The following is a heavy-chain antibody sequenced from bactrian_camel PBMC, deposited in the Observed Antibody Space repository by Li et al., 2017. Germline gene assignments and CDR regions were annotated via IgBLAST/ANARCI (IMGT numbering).Heavy chain of an antibody. Sequence: QVQLVESGGGSVQTGGSLRPSCAHFTYTPSTSCMGWFRQAPGKEREEIATIDSSGTTTYADSVKGRFTISRDNEKNTVYLQLTRVRPEDTATYYCAKVPYEKHCAGGYCPSQGTQVTVS. CDR2: IDSSGTT. J-gene: IGHJ4*01. CDR1: TYTPSTSC. V-gene: IGHV3S53*01. D-gene: IGHD2*01.